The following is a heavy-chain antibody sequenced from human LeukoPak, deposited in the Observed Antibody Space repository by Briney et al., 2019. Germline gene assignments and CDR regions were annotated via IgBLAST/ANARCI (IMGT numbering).Heavy chain of an antibody. J-gene: IGHJ5*02. CDR1: GGSISSSSYY. CDR3: ARSITMVRGKLDP. D-gene: IGHD3-10*01. V-gene: IGHV4-39*01. CDR2: IYYSGST. Sequence: SETLSLTCTVSGGSISSSSYYWGWIRQPPGKGLEWIGSIYYSGSTYYNPSLKSRVTISVDTSKNQFSLKLSSVTAADTAVYYCARSITMVRGKLDPWGQGTLVTVSS.